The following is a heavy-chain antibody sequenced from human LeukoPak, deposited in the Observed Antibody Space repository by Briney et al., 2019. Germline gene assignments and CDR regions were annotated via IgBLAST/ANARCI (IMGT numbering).Heavy chain of an antibody. D-gene: IGHD3-3*01. CDR2: INPNSGGT. Sequence: ASVKVSCKASGYTFTGYYMHWVRQAPGQGLEWMGWINPNSGGTNYAQKFQGRVTMTRDTSISTAYMELRSLRSDDTAVYYCARIRFLEWLFYYYYYMDVWGKGTTVTVSS. V-gene: IGHV1-2*02. J-gene: IGHJ6*03. CDR1: GYTFTGYY. CDR3: ARIRFLEWLFYYYYYMDV.